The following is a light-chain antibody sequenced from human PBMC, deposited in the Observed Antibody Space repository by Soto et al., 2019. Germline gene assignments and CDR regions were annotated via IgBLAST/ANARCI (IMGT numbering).Light chain of an antibody. CDR1: SSDIGVYKY. CDR2: EVS. Sequence: AVLTHPASVSGALGQSVTISCTGASSDIGVYKYVSWDQQHPGKAPTLIIFEVSNRPSGVSDRFSGSNSGNTASLTIFGLQAGGEADYYCTLYSRDRVRVFGGGSKVTVL. V-gene: IGLV2-14*01. CDR3: TLYSRDRVRV. J-gene: IGLJ3*02.